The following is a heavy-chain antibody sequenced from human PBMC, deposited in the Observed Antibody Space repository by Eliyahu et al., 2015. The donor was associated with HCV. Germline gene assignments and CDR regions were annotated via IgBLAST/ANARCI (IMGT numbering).Heavy chain of an antibody. CDR1: GGSXXAVXYY. Sequence: QVHLQESGPGLVKASQTLSLTCTVSGGSXXAVXYYWTWIRQHPGKGLEWVGNIHYSGTTYYNPSLRGRLAISVDTSRSQFSLKLDSLTAADTGVYYCARTNYDNAAYAIDYWGQGTLVIVSS. CDR2: IHYSGTT. CDR3: ARTNYDNAAYAIDY. V-gene: IGHV4-31*03. J-gene: IGHJ4*02. D-gene: IGHD2-2*01.